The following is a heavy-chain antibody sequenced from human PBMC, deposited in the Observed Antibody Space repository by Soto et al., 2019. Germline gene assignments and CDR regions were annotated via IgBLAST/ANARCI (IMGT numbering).Heavy chain of an antibody. CDR1: GYSFTSYW. V-gene: IGHV5-51*01. D-gene: IGHD3-3*01. CDR2: LYPGDSDT. Sequence: PGESLKISCKGSGYSFTSYWIGWVRQMPGRGLESMGILYPGDSDTRYSPSFQGQVTISADRSISTAYLQWRSLKASDTAMDYCARVDYDFWSGYYGPRLGYYYGMDVWGQGTTVTVSS. J-gene: IGHJ6*02. CDR3: ARVDYDFWSGYYGPRLGYYYGMDV.